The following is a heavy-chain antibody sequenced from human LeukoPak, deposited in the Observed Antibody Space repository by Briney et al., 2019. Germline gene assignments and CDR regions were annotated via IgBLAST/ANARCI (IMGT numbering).Heavy chain of an antibody. CDR1: GGSFSGYY. D-gene: IGHD3-16*02. V-gene: IGHV4-34*01. CDR3: ARSSGYVWGSYRPTTYFDY. CDR2: INLSGST. Sequence: PSETLSLTCAVYGGSFSGYYWSWIRQPPGKGLEWIGEINLSGSTNYNPSLKSRVTISVDASKNQFSLKLSSVTAADTAVYYCARSSGYVWGSYRPTTYFDYWGQGTLVTVSS. J-gene: IGHJ4*02.